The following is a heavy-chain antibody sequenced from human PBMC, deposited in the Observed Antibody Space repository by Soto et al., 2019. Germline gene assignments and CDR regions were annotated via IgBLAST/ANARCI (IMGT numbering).Heavy chain of an antibody. CDR3: ARGFNWFGELLFDD. Sequence: PXETLSLPCTVSGGSIGSYYWSWIRQPPGKGLEWIGYIYYSGSTNYNPSLKSRVTISVDTSKNQFSLKLSSVTAADTAVYYCARGFNWFGELLFDDWGQGTLVTVSS. CDR2: IYYSGST. V-gene: IGHV4-59*01. CDR1: GGSIGSYY. D-gene: IGHD3-10*01. J-gene: IGHJ5*02.